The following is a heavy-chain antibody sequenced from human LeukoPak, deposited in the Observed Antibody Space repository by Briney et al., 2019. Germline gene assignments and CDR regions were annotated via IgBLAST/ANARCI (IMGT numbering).Heavy chain of an antibody. CDR3: ARGVVVPAAIIKGYAFDI. J-gene: IGHJ3*02. Sequence: ASVKVSCKASGYTFTSCFMHWVRQAPGQGLEWMGWINPNSGGTNYAQKFQGRVTMTRDTSISAAYMELSRLRSDDTAVYYCARGVVVPAAIIKGYAFDIWGQGTMVTVSS. CDR1: GYTFTSCF. V-gene: IGHV1-2*02. D-gene: IGHD2-2*01. CDR2: INPNSGGT.